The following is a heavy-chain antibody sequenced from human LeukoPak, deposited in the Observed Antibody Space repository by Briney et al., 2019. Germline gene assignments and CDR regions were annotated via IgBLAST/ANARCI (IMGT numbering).Heavy chain of an antibody. CDR1: GYSISSGYY. D-gene: IGHD6-13*01. J-gene: IGHJ4*02. Sequence: SETLSLTCTVSGYSISSGYYWGWIRQPPGKGLEWIGSIYHSGSTYYNPSLKSRVTISVDTSKNQFSLKLSSVTAADTAVYYCARVESSSWSVFDYWGQGTLVTVSS. CDR3: ARVESSSWSVFDY. V-gene: IGHV4-38-2*02. CDR2: IYHSGST.